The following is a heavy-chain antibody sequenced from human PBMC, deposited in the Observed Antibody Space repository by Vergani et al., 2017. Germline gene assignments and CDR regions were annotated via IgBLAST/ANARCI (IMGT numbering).Heavy chain of an antibody. V-gene: IGHV5-51*01. J-gene: IGHJ4*02. Sequence: EVQLVQSGAEVKKPGESLKISCKGSGYSFTSYWIGWVRQMPGKGLEWMGIIYPGDSDTRYSQSFQGQVTISADKSISTAYLQWSSLKASDTAMYYCARHSGEEDYDSPPDYWGQGTLVTVSS. D-gene: IGHD3-22*01. CDR3: ARHSGEEDYDSPPDY. CDR1: GYSFTSYW. CDR2: IYPGDSDT.